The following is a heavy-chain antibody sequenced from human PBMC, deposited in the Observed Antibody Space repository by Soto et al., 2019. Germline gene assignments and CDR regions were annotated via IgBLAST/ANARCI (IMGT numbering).Heavy chain of an antibody. D-gene: IGHD6-19*01. J-gene: IGHJ6*02. CDR2: IIPIFGTA. CDR1: GGTFSSYA. Sequence: ASVKVSCKASGGTFSSYAISWVRQAPGQGLEWMGGIIPIFGTANYAQKFQGRVTITADESTSTAYMELSSLRSEDTAVYYCANKRYSSGWTKTYYYYYGMDVWGQGTTVTVSS. V-gene: IGHV1-69*13. CDR3: ANKRYSSGWTKTYYYYYGMDV.